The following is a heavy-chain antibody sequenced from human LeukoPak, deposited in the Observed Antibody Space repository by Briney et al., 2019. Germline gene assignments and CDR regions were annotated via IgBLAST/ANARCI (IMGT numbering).Heavy chain of an antibody. J-gene: IGHJ4*02. D-gene: IGHD3-10*01. V-gene: IGHV3-48*03. CDR1: GFTLSSYE. CDR2: ISSSGTTI. CDR3: ARPDGDYYYGSGSYFHY. Sequence: GGSLRLSCAASGFTLSSYEMNWVRQAPGKGLEWVSHISSSGTTIYYADSVKGRFTISRDNAKNSLYLQMNRLRVEDTAVYYCARPDGDYYYGSGSYFHYWGQGTLVTVSS.